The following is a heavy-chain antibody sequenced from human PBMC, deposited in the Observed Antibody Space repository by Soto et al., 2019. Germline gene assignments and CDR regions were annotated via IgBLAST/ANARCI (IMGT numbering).Heavy chain of an antibody. D-gene: IGHD3-16*02. CDR2: ISYDGSNK. V-gene: IGHV3-30-3*01. CDR3: AKGSSLAGYFDY. Sequence: PGGSLRLSCAASGFTFSSYAMHWVRQAPGKGLEWVAVISYDGSNKYYADSVKGRFTISRDNSKNTLYLQMNSLRAEDTAVYYCAKGSSLAGYFDYWGQGTLVTVSS. CDR1: GFTFSSYA. J-gene: IGHJ4*02.